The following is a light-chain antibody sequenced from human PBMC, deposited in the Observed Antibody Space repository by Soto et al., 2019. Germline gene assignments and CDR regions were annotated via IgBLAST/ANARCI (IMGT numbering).Light chain of an antibody. V-gene: IGLV1-36*01. CDR2: YDD. CDR3: AAWEDSRNGYV. CDR1: SSNIGNNA. J-gene: IGLJ1*01. Sequence: QSVLPQPPSVSEAPRPRVTISCSGSSSNIGNNAVNWYQQLPGKAPKLLIYYDDLLPSGVSDRFSGSKSGTSASLAISGLQSEDEAAYYCAAWEDSRNGYVFGTGTKLTVL.